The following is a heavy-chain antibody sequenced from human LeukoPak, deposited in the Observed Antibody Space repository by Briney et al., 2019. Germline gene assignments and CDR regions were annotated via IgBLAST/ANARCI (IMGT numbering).Heavy chain of an antibody. CDR2: ISGRGGST. J-gene: IGHJ4*02. CDR1: GFTFSSYA. Sequence: PGGSLRLSCAASGFTFSSYAMSWVRQAPGKGLEWVSAISGRGGSTYYADSVKGRFTISRDNSKNTLYLQMNSLRVEDTAVYYCAKGYGYCSSTSCPQYYFDYWGQGTLVTVSS. V-gene: IGHV3-23*01. D-gene: IGHD2-2*03. CDR3: AKGYGYCSSTSCPQYYFDY.